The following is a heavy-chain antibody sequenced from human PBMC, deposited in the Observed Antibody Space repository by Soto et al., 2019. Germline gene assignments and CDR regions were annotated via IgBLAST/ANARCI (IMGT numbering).Heavy chain of an antibody. CDR1: GYTFSSYA. CDR3: GRDGVAVTTYWFDP. V-gene: IGHV1-18*01. CDR2: INAYNGNT. Sequence: GASVKVSCKASGYTFSSYAISWVRQAPGQGLEWMGWINAYNGNTKYAQKFQGRVTMTTDTSTSTVYMELRSLTSDDTAVYYCGRDGVAVTTYWFDPWGQGTLVTVSS. D-gene: IGHD4-17*01. J-gene: IGHJ5*02.